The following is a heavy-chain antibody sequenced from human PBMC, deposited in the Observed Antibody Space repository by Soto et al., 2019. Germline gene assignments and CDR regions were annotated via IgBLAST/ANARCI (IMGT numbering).Heavy chain of an antibody. Sequence: HPGVSLRLSCAASGFTFNAFAMTWVRQAPGKGLEWVSTIDNSGGITYHADSVKGRFTISRDNSKNTLYLQMNSLRAEDTAVYYCAKGGYNYGFLFDCWGQGTLVTVSS. J-gene: IGHJ4*02. V-gene: IGHV3-23*05. CDR2: IDNSGGIT. CDR3: AKGGYNYGFLFDC. CDR1: GFTFNAFA. D-gene: IGHD5-18*01.